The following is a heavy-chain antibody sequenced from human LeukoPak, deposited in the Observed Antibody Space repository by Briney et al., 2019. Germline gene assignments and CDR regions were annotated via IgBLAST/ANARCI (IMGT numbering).Heavy chain of an antibody. CDR3: AGLLHYGDYFDY. D-gene: IGHD4-17*01. Sequence: ASVKVSCKASGYTFTSYAMHWVRQAPGQRLEWMGWINAGNGNTKYSQKFQGRVTITRDTSASTAYMELSSLRSEDTAVYYCAGLLHYGDYFDYWGQGTLVTVSS. V-gene: IGHV1-3*01. CDR1: GYTFTSYA. CDR2: INAGNGNT. J-gene: IGHJ4*02.